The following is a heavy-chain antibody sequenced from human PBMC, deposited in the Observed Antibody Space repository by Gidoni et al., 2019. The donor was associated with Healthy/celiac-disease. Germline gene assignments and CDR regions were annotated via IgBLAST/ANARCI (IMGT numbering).Heavy chain of an antibody. D-gene: IGHD3-16*02. CDR1: GGSISSGSYY. CDR3: ARGPAYVWGSYRYDYYYYGMDV. V-gene: IGHV4-61*02. CDR2: IYTSGST. J-gene: IGHJ6*02. Sequence: QVQLQESGPGLVKPSQNLSLTRTGPGGSISSGSYYWSWNRQPAGKGLEWIGRIYTSGSTNYTPSLKSRVTISVDTSKNQFSLKLSSVTAADTAVYYCARGPAYVWGSYRYDYYYYGMDVWGQGTTVTVSS.